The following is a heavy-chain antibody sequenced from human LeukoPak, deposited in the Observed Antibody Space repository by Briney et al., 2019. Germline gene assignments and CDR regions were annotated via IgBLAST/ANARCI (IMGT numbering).Heavy chain of an antibody. CDR2: ISGYNVNT. CDR3: ATREVGATQRDFDY. Sequence: ASVKVSCKASGYTFTSYGITWVRQAPGQGLELMGCISGYNVNTNYAQKLQGRVTMTTDTSTSTPYTQLGSLRSDDTAVYYCATREVGATQRDFDYWGQGNLVTVSS. J-gene: IGHJ4*02. D-gene: IGHD1-26*01. CDR1: GYTFTSYG. V-gene: IGHV1-18*01.